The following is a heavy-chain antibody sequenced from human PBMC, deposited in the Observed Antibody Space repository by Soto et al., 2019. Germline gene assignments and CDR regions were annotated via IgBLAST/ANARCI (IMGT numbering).Heavy chain of an antibody. CDR1: GGTFSTHA. CDR3: ARGYCSGGNCYSGMDV. Sequence: SVKVSCKASGGTFSTHAIIWVRQAPGHGLEWMGGIIPISGTTYYTQKFQGRVTITADEPTSTAFMELSSLKSEDTAVLYCARGYCSGGNCYSGMDVWGQGTMVTVSS. J-gene: IGHJ6*02. D-gene: IGHD2-15*01. V-gene: IGHV1-69*13. CDR2: IIPISGTT.